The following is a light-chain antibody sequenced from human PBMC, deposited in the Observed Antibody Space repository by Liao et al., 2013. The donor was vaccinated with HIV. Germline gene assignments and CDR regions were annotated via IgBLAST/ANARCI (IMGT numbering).Light chain of an antibody. CDR1: NIGSQS. CDR3: QVWDSSSDHLV. J-gene: IGLJ2*01. CDR2: YDS. V-gene: IGLV3-21*04. Sequence: SYVLTQPPSVSVAPGETAGITCGGNNIGSQSVHWYQQKPGQAPVLVIYYDSDRPSGIPERFSGSNSGNTATLTISRVEAGDEADYYCQVWDSSSDHLVFGGGTKLTVL.